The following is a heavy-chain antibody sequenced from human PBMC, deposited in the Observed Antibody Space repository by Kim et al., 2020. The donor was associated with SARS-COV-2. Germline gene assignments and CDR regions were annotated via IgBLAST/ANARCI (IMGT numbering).Heavy chain of an antibody. D-gene: IGHD3-10*01. J-gene: IGHJ2*01. V-gene: IGHV1-24*01. CDR3: ATDFGSGSYYRTYWYFDL. CDR2: FDPEDGET. CDR1: GYTLTELS. Sequence: ASVKVSCKVSGYTLTELSMHWVRQAPGKGLEWMGGFDPEDGETIYAQKFQGRVTMTEDTSTDTAYMELSSLRSEDTAVYYCATDFGSGSYYRTYWYFDLWGRGTLVTVSS.